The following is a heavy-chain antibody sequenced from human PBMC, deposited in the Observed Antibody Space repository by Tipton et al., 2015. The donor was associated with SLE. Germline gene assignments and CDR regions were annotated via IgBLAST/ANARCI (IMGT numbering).Heavy chain of an antibody. CDR3: SKGASGSYYNSRFDS. V-gene: IGHV3-23*01. Sequence: SLRLSCAASEFTFSNYAMTWVRQAPGKGLEWVSAISGSGGSTYYAESVKGRFTISRDNSKNTLYLQMNSLRADDTAIYYCSKGASGSYYNSRFDSWGQGTLVTVSS. D-gene: IGHD3-10*01. CDR1: EFTFSNYA. CDR2: ISGSGGST. J-gene: IGHJ4*02.